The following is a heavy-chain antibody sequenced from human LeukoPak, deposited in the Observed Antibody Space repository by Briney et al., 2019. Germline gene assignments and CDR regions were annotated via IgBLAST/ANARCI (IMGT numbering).Heavy chain of an antibody. CDR3: ARGPNYVRGSYQYFDY. CDR1: GASISTGDYY. CDR2: IYYSGST. D-gene: IGHD3-16*02. J-gene: IGHJ4*02. V-gene: IGHV4-30-4*01. Sequence: SETLSLTCTASGASISTGDYYWSWIRQSPGKGLEWIGYIYYSGSTSYNPSLKSRLTISVDTSKNQFSLRLTSVTATDTAVYYCARGPNYVRGSYQYFDYWGQGTLVTVSS.